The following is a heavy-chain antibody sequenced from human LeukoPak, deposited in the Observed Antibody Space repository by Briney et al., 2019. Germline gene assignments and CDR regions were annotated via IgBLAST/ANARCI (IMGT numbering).Heavy chain of an antibody. CDR3: ASFVPGGSLAEYFQH. J-gene: IGHJ1*01. Sequence: PSQTLSLTCTVSGGSISSGGYYWSWIRRHPGKGLEWSGYIYYSGSTYYNPSLKSRVTISVDTSKNQFSLKLSSVTAADTAVYYCASFVPGGSLAEYFQHWGQGTLVTVSS. CDR2: IYYSGST. CDR1: GGSISSGGYY. D-gene: IGHD3-10*01. V-gene: IGHV4-31*03.